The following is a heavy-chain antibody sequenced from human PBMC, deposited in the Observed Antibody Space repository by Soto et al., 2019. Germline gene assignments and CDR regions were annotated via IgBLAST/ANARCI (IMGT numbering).Heavy chain of an antibody. CDR1: GYTFTSYD. Sequence: ASVKVSCKASGYTFTSYDINCVRQATGQGLEWMGWMNPNSGNTGYAQKFQGRVTMTRITSTSTAYMELSSLRSEDTAVYYCARGRGGYCSSTSCQPRRNYYYYYYMDVWGKGTTVTVSS. D-gene: IGHD2-2*01. J-gene: IGHJ6*03. CDR2: MNPNSGNT. V-gene: IGHV1-8*01. CDR3: ARGRGGYCSSTSCQPRRNYYYYYYMDV.